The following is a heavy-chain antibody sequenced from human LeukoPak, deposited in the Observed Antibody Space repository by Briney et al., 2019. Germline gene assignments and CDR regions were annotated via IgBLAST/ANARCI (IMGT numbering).Heavy chain of an antibody. CDR3: ARGGYYGSGSYLDYYYGMDV. Sequence: ASVKVSCKASGYTFTSYYMHWVRQAPGQGLEWMGIINPSGGSTSYAQKFQGRVTMTRDTSTSTVYMELSSLRSEDTAVYYCARGGYYGSGSYLDYYYGMDVWGQGTTVTVSS. J-gene: IGHJ6*02. V-gene: IGHV1-46*01. CDR2: INPSGGST. D-gene: IGHD3-10*01. CDR1: GYTFTSYY.